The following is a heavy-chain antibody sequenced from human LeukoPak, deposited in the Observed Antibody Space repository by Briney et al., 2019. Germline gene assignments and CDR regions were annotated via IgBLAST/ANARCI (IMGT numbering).Heavy chain of an antibody. Sequence: ASVTVSCKASGYTFTSYGISWVRQAPGQGLEWMGWISAYNGNTNYAQKLQGRVTMTTDTSTSTAYMELRSLRSDDTAVYYCARDWDSIGWNDYWGQGTLVTVSS. V-gene: IGHV1-18*01. D-gene: IGHD6-19*01. CDR2: ISAYNGNT. J-gene: IGHJ4*02. CDR3: ARDWDSIGWNDY. CDR1: GYTFTSYG.